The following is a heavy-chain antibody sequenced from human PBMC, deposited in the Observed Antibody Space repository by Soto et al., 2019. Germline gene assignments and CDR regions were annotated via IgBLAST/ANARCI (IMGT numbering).Heavy chain of an antibody. D-gene: IGHD6-25*01. V-gene: IGHV5-51*01. CDR1: GYSFTTYW. CDR2: IFPGDSDT. J-gene: IGHJ3*01. CDR3: ARRLLAARAFDV. Sequence: GESLKISCQGSGYSFTTYWIGWVRQMPGKGLEWMGIIFPGDSDTRYSPSFQGQVIISADKSISTAYLQWSSLKASDTAIYYCARRLLAARAFDVWGQGTMVTVS.